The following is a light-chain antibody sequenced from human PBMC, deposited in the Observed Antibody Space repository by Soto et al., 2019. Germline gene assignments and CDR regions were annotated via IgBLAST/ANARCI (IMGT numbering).Light chain of an antibody. CDR3: SSYAGSNNYV. CDR2: EDT. Sequence: ALTQPPSASASPGQSVAISCTGTSSDVGGYNYVSWYQQHPGKAPKLMIYEDTLRPSGVPDRFSGSKSGNTASLTVSGLQADDEADYYCSSYAGSNNYVFGTGTKVTVL. CDR1: SSDVGGYNY. V-gene: IGLV2-8*01. J-gene: IGLJ1*01.